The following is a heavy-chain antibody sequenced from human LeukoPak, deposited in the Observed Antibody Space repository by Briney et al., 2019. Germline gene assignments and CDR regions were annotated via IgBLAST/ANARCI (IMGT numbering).Heavy chain of an antibody. V-gene: IGHV3-30*02. D-gene: IGHD3-10*01. CDR3: TKVTSGG. CDR2: IWFDGTDK. Sequence: GGSLRLSCAASGFTFSKYGMHWVRQAPGKGLEWVAHIWFDGTDKYYADSVKGRFSISRDNSKNTLYLQMNSLRVEDTAVYYCTKVTSGGWGQGTLVTVSS. CDR1: GFTFSKYG. J-gene: IGHJ4*02.